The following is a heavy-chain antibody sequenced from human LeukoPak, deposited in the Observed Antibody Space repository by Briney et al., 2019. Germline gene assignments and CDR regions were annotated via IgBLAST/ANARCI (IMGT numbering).Heavy chain of an antibody. D-gene: IGHD1-26*01. CDR3: ASSTVGATDY. V-gene: IGHV4-34*01. J-gene: IGHJ4*02. CDR2: INHSGST. Sequence: PSETLPLTCAVYGGSFSGYYWSWIRQPPGKGLEWIGEINHSGSTNYNPSLKSRVTISVDTSKNQFSLKLSSVTAADTAVYYCASSTVGATDYWGQGTLVTVSS. CDR1: GGSFSGYY.